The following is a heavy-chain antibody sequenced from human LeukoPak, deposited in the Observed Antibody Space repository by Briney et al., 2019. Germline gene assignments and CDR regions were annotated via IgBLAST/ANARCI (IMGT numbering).Heavy chain of an antibody. Sequence: GGSLRLSCAASGFTFNFYWMHWVRQAPGKGLLWVSRINSDGSSTSYADSVKGRFTISRDNAKNTLYLQMNSLRAEDTAVYYCARDPFDILTDPYFDYWGHGTLVTVSS. CDR3: ARDPFDILTDPYFDY. CDR2: INSDGSST. CDR1: GFTFNFYW. V-gene: IGHV3-74*01. J-gene: IGHJ4*01. D-gene: IGHD3-9*01.